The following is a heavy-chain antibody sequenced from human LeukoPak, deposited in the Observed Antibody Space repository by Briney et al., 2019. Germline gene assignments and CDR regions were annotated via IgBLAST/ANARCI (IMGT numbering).Heavy chain of an antibody. V-gene: IGHV1-69*02. CDR2: IIPILGIA. CDR1: GGTFSSYT. J-gene: IGHJ6*03. CDR3: ARVQGYYYYYLDV. Sequence: ASVKVSCKASGGTFSSYTISWVRQAPGQGLEWMGRIIPILGIANYAQKFQGRVTITADKSTSTAYMELSGLRSEDTAVYYCARVQGYYYYYLDVWGKGTTVTVSS.